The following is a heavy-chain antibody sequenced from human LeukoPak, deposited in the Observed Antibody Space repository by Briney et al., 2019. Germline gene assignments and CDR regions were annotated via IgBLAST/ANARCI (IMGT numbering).Heavy chain of an antibody. D-gene: IGHD6-19*01. CDR2: ISWNSGSI. CDR1: GFTFDDYA. J-gene: IGHJ4*02. Sequence: GGSLRLSCAASGFTFDDYAMHWVRQAPGKGLEWVSGISWNSGSIGYADFVKGRFTISRDNAKNSLYLQMNSLRAEDTALYYCAKARGTYSSGWSGYWGQGTLVTVSS. V-gene: IGHV3-9*01. CDR3: AKARGTYSSGWSGY.